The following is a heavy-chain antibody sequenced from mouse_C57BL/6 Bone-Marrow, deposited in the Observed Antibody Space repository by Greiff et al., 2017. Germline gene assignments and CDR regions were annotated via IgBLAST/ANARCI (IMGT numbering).Heavy chain of an antibody. Sequence: VQLQQSVAELVRPGASVKLSCTASGFNIKNTYMHWVKQRPEQGLEWIGRLYPAIGNNTYAPKFQGKATLTADTFSNTAYLQLSSLEAEDTAICYCVYCDYDGAYWGQGTLVTVSA. CDR3: VYCDYDGAY. J-gene: IGHJ3*01. CDR1: GFNIKNTY. D-gene: IGHD2-4*01. V-gene: IGHV14-3*01. CDR2: LYPAIGNN.